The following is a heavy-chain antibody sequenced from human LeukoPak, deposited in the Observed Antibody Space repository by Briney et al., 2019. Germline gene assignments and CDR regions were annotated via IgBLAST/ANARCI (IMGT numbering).Heavy chain of an antibody. CDR2: ISDIGSI. V-gene: IGHV4-59*08. CDR3: ARHSDFWSGYYGDYYFDY. CDR1: GGSISSYY. D-gene: IGHD3-3*01. J-gene: IGHJ4*02. Sequence: PSETLSLTCTVSGGSISSYYWSWIRQPPGKGLEWIAYISDIGSINYNPSLKSRVTISVDTSKNQFSLKLSSVTAADTAVYYCARHSDFWSGYYGDYYFDYWGQGTLVTVSS.